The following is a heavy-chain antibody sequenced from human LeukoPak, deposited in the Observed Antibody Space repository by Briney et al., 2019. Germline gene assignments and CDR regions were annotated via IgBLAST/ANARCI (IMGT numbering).Heavy chain of an antibody. CDR1: GFTFSSYA. CDR3: AKCLVIAAAGTRYFDY. Sequence: GGSLRLSCAASGFTFSSYAMSWVRQAPGKGLEWVSAISGSGGSTYYADSVKGRFTISRDNSKNTLYLQMNSLRAEDTAVYYCAKCLVIAAAGTRYFDYWGQGTLVTVSS. V-gene: IGHV3-23*01. CDR2: ISGSGGST. D-gene: IGHD6-13*01. J-gene: IGHJ4*02.